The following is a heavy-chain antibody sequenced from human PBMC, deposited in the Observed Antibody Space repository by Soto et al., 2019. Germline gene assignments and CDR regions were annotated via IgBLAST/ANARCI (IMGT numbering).Heavy chain of an antibody. CDR1: GFIFSDFA. CDR3: ARRPAGDSHWYFDL. D-gene: IGHD2-21*01. J-gene: IGHJ2*01. Sequence: DVQLLESGGDLVQPGESLRLSCAASGFIFSDFAMSWVRQTPGKWLEWVSAVSVYGGSTHYSDAVKGRFTISRDNSRDTLFLQMNSLRAEDTAVYYCARRPAGDSHWYFDLWGRGTLVTVSS. CDR2: VSVYGGST. V-gene: IGHV3-23*01.